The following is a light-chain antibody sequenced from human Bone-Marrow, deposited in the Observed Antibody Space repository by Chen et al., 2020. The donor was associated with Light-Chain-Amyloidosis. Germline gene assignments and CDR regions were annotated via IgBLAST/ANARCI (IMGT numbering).Light chain of an antibody. V-gene: IGLV8-61*01. J-gene: IGLJ3*02. CDR2: STN. CDR3: VLYMGSGIWV. CDR1: SGSVSTSYY. Sequence: QTVVTQEPSFSVSPGGTVTLTCGLSSGSVSTSYYPSWYQQTPGQAPRTLIYSTNTRSSGVPDRFSGSIVGSKAALTITGAQADDESDYYCVLYMGSGIWVFGGGTKLTVL.